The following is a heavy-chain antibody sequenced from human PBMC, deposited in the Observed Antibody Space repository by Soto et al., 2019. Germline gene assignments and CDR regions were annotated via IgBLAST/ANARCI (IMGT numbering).Heavy chain of an antibody. CDR1: GFTFSNAW. D-gene: IGHD3-10*01. CDR2: IKSKTDGGTT. J-gene: IGHJ6*02. Sequence: GGSLRLSCAASGFTFSNAWMNWVRQAPGKGLEWVGRIKSKTDGGTTDYAAPVKGRFTISRDDSKNSLYLQMNSLKTEDTAVYYCTLIPGPENPAYYYGSGSYYPPPYYYYYGMDVWGQGTTVTVSS. CDR3: TLIPGPENPAYYYGSGSYYPPPYYYYYGMDV. V-gene: IGHV3-15*07.